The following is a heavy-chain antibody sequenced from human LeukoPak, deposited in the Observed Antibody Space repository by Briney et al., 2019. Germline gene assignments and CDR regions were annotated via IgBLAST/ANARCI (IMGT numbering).Heavy chain of an antibody. CDR2: ISWNSGSI. D-gene: IGHD6-19*01. CDR3: AKVAGYSSGWYDY. CDR1: GFTFDDYA. Sequence: PGRSLRLSCAASGFTFDDYAMHWVRQAPGKGLEWVSGISWNSGSIGYADSVKGRFTNSRDNAKNSLYLQMNSLRAEDTALYYCAKVAGYSSGWYDYWGQGTLVTVSS. J-gene: IGHJ4*02. V-gene: IGHV3-9*01.